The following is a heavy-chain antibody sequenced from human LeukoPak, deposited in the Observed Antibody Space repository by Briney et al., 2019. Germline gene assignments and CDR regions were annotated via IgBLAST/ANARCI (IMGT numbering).Heavy chain of an antibody. CDR3: TKESSPGDY. J-gene: IGHJ4*02. Sequence: GGSLRLSCAASGFTFSSYAMHWVRQAPGKGLEWVAVISYDGSNKYYADSVKGRFTISRDNSKNTLYLQMNSLRAEDTAVYYCTKESSPGDYWGLGTLVTVS. CDR1: GFTFSSYA. CDR2: ISYDGSNK. V-gene: IGHV3-30*04. D-gene: IGHD6-6*01.